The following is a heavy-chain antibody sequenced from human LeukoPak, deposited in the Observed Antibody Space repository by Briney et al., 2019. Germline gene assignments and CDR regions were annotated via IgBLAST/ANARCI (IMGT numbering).Heavy chain of an antibody. Sequence: PGGSLRLSCAASGFTFSSYAMHWVRQAPGKGLEWVAVISYDGSNKYYADSVKGRFTISRDNSKNTLYLQMNSLRAEDTAVYYCARDNIERGYYIYYYGMDVWGQGTTVTVSS. D-gene: IGHD3-3*01. CDR3: ARDNIERGYYIYYYGMDV. J-gene: IGHJ6*02. CDR2: ISYDGSNK. CDR1: GFTFSSYA. V-gene: IGHV3-30*14.